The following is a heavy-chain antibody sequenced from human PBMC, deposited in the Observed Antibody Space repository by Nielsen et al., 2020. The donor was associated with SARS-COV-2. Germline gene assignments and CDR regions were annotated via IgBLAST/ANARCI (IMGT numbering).Heavy chain of an antibody. D-gene: IGHD3-3*01. CDR2: MNPNSGNT. Sequence: ASVKVSCKASGYTFTSYDINWVRQATGQGLEWMGWMNPNSGNTGYAQKFQGRVTMTRNTSISTAYMELSSLRSEDTAVYYCASEYDFWGGYYIDYFDYWGQGTLVTVSS. CDR3: ASEYDFWGGYYIDYFDY. V-gene: IGHV1-8*01. J-gene: IGHJ4*02. CDR1: GYTFTSYD.